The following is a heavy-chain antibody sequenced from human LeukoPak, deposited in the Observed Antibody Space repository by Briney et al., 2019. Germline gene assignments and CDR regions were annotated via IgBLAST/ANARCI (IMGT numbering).Heavy chain of an antibody. V-gene: IGHV3-30-3*01. CDR2: ISYDGSNK. CDR3: AKGRSDFDY. Sequence: QPGRSLRLSCAASGFTFSSYAMHWVRQAPGKGLEWVAVISYDGSNKYYADSVKGRFTISRDNSKNTLYLQMNSLRAEDTAVYYCAKGRSDFDYWGQGTLVTVSS. J-gene: IGHJ4*02. CDR1: GFTFSSYA.